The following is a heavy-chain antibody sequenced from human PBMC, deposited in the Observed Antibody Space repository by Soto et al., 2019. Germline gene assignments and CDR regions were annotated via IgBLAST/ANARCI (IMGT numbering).Heavy chain of an antibody. CDR2: ISGSGGST. J-gene: IGHJ6*02. CDR3: AKGSVPYSSSWYALYYYYGMDV. Sequence: GSLRLSCAASGFTFSSYAMSWVRQAPGKGLEWVSAISGSGGSTYYADSVKGRFTISRDNSKNTLYLQMNSLRAEDTAVYYCAKGSVPYSSSWYALYYYYGMDVWGQGTLVTVSS. CDR1: GFTFSSYA. D-gene: IGHD6-13*01. V-gene: IGHV3-23*01.